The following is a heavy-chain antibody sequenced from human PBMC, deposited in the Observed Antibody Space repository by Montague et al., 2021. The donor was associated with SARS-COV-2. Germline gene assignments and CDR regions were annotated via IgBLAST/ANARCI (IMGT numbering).Heavy chain of an antibody. Sequence: SETLSLTCAVSGGSISSSNWWSWVRQPPGKGLEWLGEIYHSGSTNYNPSLKSRVTISVDKSKNQFSLKLSSVTAADTAVYYWARRYCSSTSCPNWFDPWGQGTLVTVSS. V-gene: IGHV4-4*02. CDR3: ARRYCSSTSCPNWFDP. CDR2: IYHSGST. J-gene: IGHJ5*02. D-gene: IGHD2-2*01. CDR1: GGSISSSNW.